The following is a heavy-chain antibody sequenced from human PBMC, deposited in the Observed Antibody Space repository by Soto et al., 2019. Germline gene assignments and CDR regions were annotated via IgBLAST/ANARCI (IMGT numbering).Heavy chain of an antibody. CDR2: VSGSGGRT. D-gene: IGHD3-3*01. CDR1: AFPFSRNA. V-gene: IGHV3-23*01. Sequence: GGPLRLHDPPSAFPFSRNAITRVRQAPGKEGEWVSEVSGSGGRTYYADSVKGRFSISSDNSKNTLYMQLKSLRAEGKAGYSGAKDACGEWLVERGWFDPWGKGTLVTVSS. CDR3: AKDACGEWLVERGWFDP. J-gene: IGHJ5*02.